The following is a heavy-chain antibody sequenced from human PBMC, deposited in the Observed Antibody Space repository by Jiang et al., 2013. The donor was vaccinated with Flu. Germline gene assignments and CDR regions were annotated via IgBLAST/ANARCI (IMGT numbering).Heavy chain of an antibody. J-gene: IGHJ6*03. CDR2: IYHSGST. D-gene: IGHD4-23*01. CDR3: AREYGGNSGGDYYYYMDV. V-gene: IGHV4-30-2*01. Sequence: GKGLEWIGYIYHSGSTYYNPSLKSRVTISVDRSKNQFSLKLSSVTAADTAVYYCAREYGGNSGGDYYYYMDVWGKGTTVTVSS.